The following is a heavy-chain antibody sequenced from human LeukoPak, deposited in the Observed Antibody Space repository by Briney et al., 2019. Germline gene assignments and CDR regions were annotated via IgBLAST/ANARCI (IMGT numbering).Heavy chain of an antibody. Sequence: SETLSLTCTVSGVSMRGRSFYWGWIRQPPGKGLEWIGSIFYSGSTYYNPSLRSRLTISVDTSRNQFSLDLRSVTAADTAVYYCVTPSGNYQGLYYYYMDVWGKGAAITV. CDR3: VTPSGNYQGLYYYYMDV. D-gene: IGHD1-14*01. CDR2: IFYSGST. CDR1: GVSMRGRSFY. J-gene: IGHJ6*03. V-gene: IGHV4-39*01.